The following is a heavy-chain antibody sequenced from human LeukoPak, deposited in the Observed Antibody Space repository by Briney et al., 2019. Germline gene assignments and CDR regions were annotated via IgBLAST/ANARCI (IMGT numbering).Heavy chain of an antibody. Sequence: SETLSLTCTVSGGSISSYYWSWIRQPPGKGLEWIGYIHHSGSTNYNPSLKSRVTISVDKSKNQFSLKLSSVTAADTAVYYCSRLPDPWGQGTLVTVSS. CDR3: SRLPDP. J-gene: IGHJ5*02. CDR2: IHHSGST. V-gene: IGHV4-59*12. CDR1: GGSISSYY.